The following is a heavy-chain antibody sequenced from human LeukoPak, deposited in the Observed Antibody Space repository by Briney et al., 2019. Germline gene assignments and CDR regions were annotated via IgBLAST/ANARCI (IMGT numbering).Heavy chain of an antibody. D-gene: IGHD3-22*01. CDR1: GGSFSGYY. CDR3: ARNIVVVKGDNWFDP. J-gene: IGHJ5*02. V-gene: IGHV4-59*12. CDR2: IYYSGST. Sequence: SETLSLTCAVYGGSFSGYYWSWIRQPPGKGLEWIGSIYYSGSTDYNPSLKSRVTISVDTSKHQFSLKLSSVTAADAAVYYCARNIVVVKGDNWFDPWGQGTLVTVSS.